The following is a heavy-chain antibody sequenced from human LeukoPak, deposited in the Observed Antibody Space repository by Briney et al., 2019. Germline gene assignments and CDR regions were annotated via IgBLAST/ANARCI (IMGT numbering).Heavy chain of an antibody. CDR1: GYTFTSYD. J-gene: IGHJ6*03. D-gene: IGHD6-6*01. CDR2: MNPNSGNT. Sequence: GASVKVSCKASGYTFTSYDINWVRQAPGQGLEWMGWMNPNSGNTGYAQKFQGRVTMTRNTSISTAYMELSSLRSEDTAVYYCAKRLKHNNAAPWTTKKKNYFFIDGLGKGTTVTVSS. CDR3: AKRLKHNNAAPWTTKKKNYFFIDG. V-gene: IGHV1-8*01.